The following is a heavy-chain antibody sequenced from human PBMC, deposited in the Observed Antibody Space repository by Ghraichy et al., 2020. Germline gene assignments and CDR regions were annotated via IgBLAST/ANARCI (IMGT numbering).Heavy chain of an antibody. D-gene: IGHD2-15*01. Sequence: SAPTLVKPTQTLTLTCTFSGLSLTTTGVGMAWIRQPPGKALEWLALIQWNDYKRYNPSLRRTLTITKDIAKKQVVLTMTKMDPADTATYFCAHSRRGGTPVKSYWYFDLWGRGTLVTVSS. CDR1: GLSLTTTGVG. CDR3: AHSRRGGTPVKSYWYFDL. V-gene: IGHV2-5*01. CDR2: IQWNDYK. J-gene: IGHJ2*01.